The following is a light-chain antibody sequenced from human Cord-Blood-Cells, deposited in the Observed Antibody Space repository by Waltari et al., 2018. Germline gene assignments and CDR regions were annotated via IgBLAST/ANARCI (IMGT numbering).Light chain of an antibody. V-gene: IGKV3-15*01. Sequence: DIVMTQSPATLSVSPGERATLYCRASQSVSSNIAWYQPKPGHAPRLLISGASTRATGIPARFSGSGSGTEFTLTISSLQSEDFAVYYCQQYNNWPPLTFGGGTKVEIK. CDR1: QSVSSN. CDR3: QQYNNWPPLT. CDR2: GAS. J-gene: IGKJ4*01.